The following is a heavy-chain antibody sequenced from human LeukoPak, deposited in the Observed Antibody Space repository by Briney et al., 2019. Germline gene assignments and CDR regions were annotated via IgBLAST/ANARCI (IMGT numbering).Heavy chain of an antibody. D-gene: IGHD2-15*01. J-gene: IGHJ1*01. V-gene: IGHV1-46*01. Sequence: ASVKVSCKASGYTFTSYYMHWVRQAPGQGLEWMGIINPSGGSTSYAQKFQGRVTMTRDTSTSTVYMELSSLRSEDTAVYYCAREVVAATKSYYFQHWGQGTLVTASS. CDR1: GYTFTSYY. CDR2: INPSGGST. CDR3: AREVVAATKSYYFQH.